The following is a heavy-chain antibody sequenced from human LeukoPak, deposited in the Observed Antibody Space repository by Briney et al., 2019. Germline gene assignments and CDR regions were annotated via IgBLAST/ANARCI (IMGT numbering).Heavy chain of an antibody. CDR1: GYSFTSHY. CDR3: ARDRRNYVSWFDP. J-gene: IGHJ5*02. Sequence: ASVKVSCKASGYSFTSHYMHWVRQAPGQGLEWLGLINPSGSSTLYAQKFQGRVTMTRDMSTTTDYMELSSLRSEDTAVYYCARDRRNYVSWFDPWGQGTLVTVSS. D-gene: IGHD1-7*01. V-gene: IGHV1-46*01. CDR2: INPSGSST.